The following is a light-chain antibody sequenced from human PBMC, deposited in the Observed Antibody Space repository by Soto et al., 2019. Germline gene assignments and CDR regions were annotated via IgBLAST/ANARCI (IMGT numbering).Light chain of an antibody. CDR2: RNN. Sequence: QSVLTQPPSASGTPGQRVTISCSGSSSNIGSNYVYWYQQVPGAAPKLLIYRNNQRPSGVPDRFSDSKSGTSASLAISGLRSEDEGEYYCSTLDNSLTGYVFGTGTKLTVL. CDR3: STLDNSLTGYV. CDR1: SSNIGSNY. J-gene: IGLJ1*01. V-gene: IGLV1-47*01.